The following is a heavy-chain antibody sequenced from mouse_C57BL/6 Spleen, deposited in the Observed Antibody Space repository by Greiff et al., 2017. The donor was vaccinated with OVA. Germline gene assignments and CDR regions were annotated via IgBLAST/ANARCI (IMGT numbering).Heavy chain of an antibody. CDR1: GYTFTDYE. CDR2: IDPETGGT. J-gene: IGHJ1*03. Sequence: VQLQQSGAELVRPGASVTLSCKASGYTFTDYEMHWVKQTPVHGLEWIGAIDPETGGTAYNQKFKGKAKLTADKSSSTAYMELRSLTSEDSAVYYCTRGRRYYGSSPYWYFDVWGTGTTVTVSS. CDR3: TRGRRYYGSSPYWYFDV. D-gene: IGHD1-1*01. V-gene: IGHV1-15*01.